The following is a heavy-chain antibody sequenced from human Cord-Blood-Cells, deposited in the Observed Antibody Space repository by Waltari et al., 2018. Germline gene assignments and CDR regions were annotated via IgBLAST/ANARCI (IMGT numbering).Heavy chain of an antibody. D-gene: IGHD3-3*01. CDR3: ARGKGTIFGVVILQKQDFQH. Sequence: QVQLVQSGAEVKKPGSSVKVSCKASAKSKTSTALRWVRPAPGQGLEWMGGIIPIFGTANYAQKFQGRVTITADKSTSTAYMELSSLRSEDTAVYYCARGKGTIFGVVILQKQDFQHWGQGTLVTVSS. CDR2: IIPIFGTA. CDR1: AKSKTSTA. J-gene: IGHJ1*01. V-gene: IGHV1-69*06.